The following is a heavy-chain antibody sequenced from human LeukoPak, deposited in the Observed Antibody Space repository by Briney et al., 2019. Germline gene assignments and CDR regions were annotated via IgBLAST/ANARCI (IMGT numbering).Heavy chain of an antibody. D-gene: IGHD6-6*01. CDR3: ARDSSIDFPPDAFDI. J-gene: IGHJ3*02. V-gene: IGHV3-7*01. CDR1: GFTFSTYW. CDR2: IKQDGSEK. Sequence: GGSLRLSCAASGFTFSTYWMSWVRHAPGKGLEWVANIKQDGSEKYYVDSVKGRFTISRDNAKTSLYLQMNSLRAEGTAVYYCARDSSIDFPPDAFDIWGQGTMVTVSS.